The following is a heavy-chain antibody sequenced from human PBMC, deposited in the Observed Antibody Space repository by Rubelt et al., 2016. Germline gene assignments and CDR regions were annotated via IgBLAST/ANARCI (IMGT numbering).Heavy chain of an antibody. J-gene: IGHJ4*02. CDR2: ISSSSSYT. D-gene: IGHD3-22*01. V-gene: IGHV3-11*03. Sequence: GGVLVKPGGSLRLSCAASGFTFSDYYMSWIRQAPGKGLEWVSYISSSSSYTNYADSVKGRFTISRDNAKNSLYLQMNSLRAEDTAVYYCAKHAMIVVVITTNQNDYWGQGTLVTVSS. CDR1: GFTFSDYY. CDR3: AKHAMIVVVITTNQNDY.